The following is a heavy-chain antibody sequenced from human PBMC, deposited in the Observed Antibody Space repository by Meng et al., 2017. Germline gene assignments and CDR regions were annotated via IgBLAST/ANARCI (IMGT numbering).Heavy chain of an antibody. J-gene: IGHJ4*02. CDR3: ARVTCCEARPNDY. CDR1: GFTFSSYS. Sequence: GGSLKISCAASGFTFSSYSMNWVRQAPGKGLEWVSSISSSSSYIYYADSVKGRFTISRDNAKNSLYLQMNSLRAEDTAVYYCARVTCCEARPNDYWGQGTLVTVSS. V-gene: IGHV3-21*01. CDR2: ISSSSSYI. D-gene: IGHD1-20*01.